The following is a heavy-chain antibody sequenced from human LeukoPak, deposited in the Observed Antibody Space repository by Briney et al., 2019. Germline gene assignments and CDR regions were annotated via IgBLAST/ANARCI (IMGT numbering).Heavy chain of an antibody. CDR2: IIPIFGTA. CDR1: GYTFTSYY. CDR3: ARVPPLSSGEAFDI. Sequence: ASVKVSCKASGYTFTSYYMHWVRQAPGQGLEWMGGIIPIFGTANYAQKFQGRVTITADESTSTAYMELSSLRSEDTAVYYCARVPPLSSGEAFDIWGQGTMVTVSS. J-gene: IGHJ3*02. D-gene: IGHD6-25*01. V-gene: IGHV1-69*13.